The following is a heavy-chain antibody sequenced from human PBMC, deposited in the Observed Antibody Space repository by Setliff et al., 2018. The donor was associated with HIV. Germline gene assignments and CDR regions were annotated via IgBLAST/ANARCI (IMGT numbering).Heavy chain of an antibody. CDR3: AREFGGYFSSMSGTGLFDP. Sequence: GGSLRLSSAASGFTFSSYEMNCVRQAHGKGLESVSYISSSGTTIYYADSVKGRFTISIDNAKNSLYLQMNSLRSEDTAVYYCAREFGGYFSSMSGTGLFDPWGQGTLVTVSS. D-gene: IGHD2-2*01. CDR2: ISSSGTTI. J-gene: IGHJ5*02. V-gene: IGHV3-48*03. CDR1: GFTFSSYE.